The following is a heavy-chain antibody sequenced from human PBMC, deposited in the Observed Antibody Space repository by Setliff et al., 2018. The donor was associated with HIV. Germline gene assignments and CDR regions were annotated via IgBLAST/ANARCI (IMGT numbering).Heavy chain of an antibody. CDR3: ARLSEEIDY. J-gene: IGHJ4*02. V-gene: IGHV4-39*01. CDR2: IYYSGST. Sequence: SETLSLTCTVSGGSISSSSYYWGWIRQPPGKGLEWIGSIYYSGSTYYNPSLKSRVTISVDTSKNQFSLKLSSVTAADTAVYYCARLSEEIDYWGQGTLVTVS. CDR1: GGSISSSSYY.